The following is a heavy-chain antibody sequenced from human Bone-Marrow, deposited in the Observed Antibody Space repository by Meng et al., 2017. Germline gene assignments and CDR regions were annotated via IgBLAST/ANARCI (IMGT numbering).Heavy chain of an antibody. D-gene: IGHD5-12*01. Sequence: AGWVHGRGSLRRAVPRSWFAVCSHYMECVRRVPGKGREWASVSYSCCSKYYANTVNCRFTISGENSKNTLYLQMHSLTVEDTAVFFCAKGVAATFPGSRYYDSWGPGTLVTVSS. CDR1: WFAVCSHY. CDR3: AKGVAATFPGSRYYDS. J-gene: IGHJ4*02. V-gene: IGHV3-53*01. CDR2: SYSCCSK.